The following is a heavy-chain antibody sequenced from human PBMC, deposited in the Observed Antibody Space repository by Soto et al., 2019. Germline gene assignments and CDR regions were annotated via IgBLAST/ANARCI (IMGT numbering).Heavy chain of an antibody. Sequence: LRLSCAASGFTFSSYAMSWVRQAPGKGLEWVSAISGSGGSTYYADSVKGRFTISRDNSKNTLYLQMNSLRAEDTAVYYCAKDLSSSYYYGMDVWGQGTTVTVSS. J-gene: IGHJ6*02. CDR1: GFTFSSYA. CDR2: ISGSGGST. D-gene: IGHD6-13*01. V-gene: IGHV3-23*01. CDR3: AKDLSSSYYYGMDV.